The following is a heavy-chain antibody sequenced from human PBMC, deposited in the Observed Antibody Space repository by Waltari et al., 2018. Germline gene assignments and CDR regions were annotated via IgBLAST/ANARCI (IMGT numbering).Heavy chain of an antibody. CDR3: AKDLSSSWYVRLGHYFDY. J-gene: IGHJ4*02. CDR2: ISGSGGST. Sequence: EVQLLESGGGLVQPGGSLRLSCAASGFTFSSYAMSWVRQATGKGLEWVSAISGSGGSTYYADSVKGRFTISRDNSKNTLYLQMNSLRAEDTAVYYCAKDLSSSWYVRLGHYFDYWGQGTLVTVSS. D-gene: IGHD6-13*01. V-gene: IGHV3-23*01. CDR1: GFTFSSYA.